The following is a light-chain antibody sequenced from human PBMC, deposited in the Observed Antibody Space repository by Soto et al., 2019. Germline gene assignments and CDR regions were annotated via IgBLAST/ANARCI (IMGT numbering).Light chain of an antibody. CDR3: TSYAGSNNYV. V-gene: IGLV2-8*01. Sequence: QSVLTQPPSASGCPGQSVTSSCTGTSSDVGGYNYVSWYQQYPGKAPKLMIYEVSKRPSGVPDRFSGSKSGNTASLTVSGLQADDEADYYCTSYAGSNNYVFGTGTKVT. J-gene: IGLJ1*01. CDR1: SSDVGGYNY. CDR2: EVS.